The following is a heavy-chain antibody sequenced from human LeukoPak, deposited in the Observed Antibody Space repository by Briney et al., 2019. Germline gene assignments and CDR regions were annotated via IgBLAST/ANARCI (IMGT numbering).Heavy chain of an antibody. D-gene: IGHD5-24*01. CDR1: GFTFSGYA. CDR2: ITGSGDAT. CDR3: SKGGMATMYNWFDP. Sequence: GGSLRLSCAASGFTFSGYAMAWVRQTPGKGLEWVSAITGSGDATYYTDSVKGRFTISRDNSKNTLYLQMNSLRAEDTAVYYCSKGGMATMYNWFDPWGQGTLVTVSS. J-gene: IGHJ5*02. V-gene: IGHV3-23*01.